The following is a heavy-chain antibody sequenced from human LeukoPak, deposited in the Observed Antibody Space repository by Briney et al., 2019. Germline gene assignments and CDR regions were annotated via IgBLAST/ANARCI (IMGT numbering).Heavy chain of an antibody. Sequence: GESLKISCKGSGYSFTSYWIGWVRQMPGKGLEWMGIIYPGDSDTRYSPSSQGQVTISADKSISTAYLQWSSLKASDTAIYYCARPRGSGCSSTICLRAFDIWGQGTTVTVSS. V-gene: IGHV5-51*01. CDR3: ARPRGSGCSSTICLRAFDI. CDR2: IYPGDSDT. J-gene: IGHJ3*02. CDR1: GYSFTSYW. D-gene: IGHD2-2*01.